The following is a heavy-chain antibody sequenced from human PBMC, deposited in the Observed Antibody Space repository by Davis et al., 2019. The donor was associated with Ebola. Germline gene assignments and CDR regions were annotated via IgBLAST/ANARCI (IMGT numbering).Heavy chain of an antibody. J-gene: IGHJ5*02. V-gene: IGHV4-39*02. CDR1: GGSISSSSYY. Sequence: SETLSLTCTVSGGSISSSSYYWSWIRQSPGKGLEWLGSISHSGSLYYYAPSLESRITMSVDSSKSHFSLRLESLTAADTAIYFCAGTSLTSVSASGLGYNYFAPWGQGTLVTVS. D-gene: IGHD4-17*01. CDR2: ISHSGSL. CDR3: AGTSLTSVSASGLGYNYFAP.